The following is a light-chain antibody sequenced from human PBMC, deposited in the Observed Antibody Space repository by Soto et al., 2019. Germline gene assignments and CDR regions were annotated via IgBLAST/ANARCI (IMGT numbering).Light chain of an antibody. CDR3: SSYTSSSTLEV. Sequence: QSALTQPASVCGSPGQSITISCTGTSSDVGGYNYVSWYQQHPGKAPKLMIYDVSNRPSGVSNRFSGSKSGNTASLTISGLQAEDEADYYCSSYTSSSTLEVFGTGTKVTVL. V-gene: IGLV2-14*01. CDR2: DVS. CDR1: SSDVGGYNY. J-gene: IGLJ1*01.